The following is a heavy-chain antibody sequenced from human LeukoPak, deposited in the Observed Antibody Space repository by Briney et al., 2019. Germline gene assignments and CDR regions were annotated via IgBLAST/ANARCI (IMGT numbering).Heavy chain of an antibody. CDR2: IYHGGST. J-gene: IGHJ3*02. CDR1: GGSISSGGYY. CDR3: ARVADYGDYIDAFDI. V-gene: IGHV4-30-2*01. D-gene: IGHD4-17*01. Sequence: SETLSLTCTVSGGSISSGGYYWSWIRQHPGKGLEWIGYIYHGGSTYYDPSLKSRVTISVDRSKNQFSLKLSSVTAADTAVYYCARVADYGDYIDAFDIWGQGTMVTVSS.